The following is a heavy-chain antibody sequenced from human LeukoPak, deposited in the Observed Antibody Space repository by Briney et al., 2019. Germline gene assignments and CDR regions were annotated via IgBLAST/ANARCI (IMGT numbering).Heavy chain of an antibody. J-gene: IGHJ4*02. CDR3: ARDPYDSSGYPMAY. D-gene: IGHD3-22*01. CDR1: GFPFSSYA. V-gene: IGHV3-30-3*01. Sequence: GSLRLSFAASGFPFSSYAMEWGRQAPGKGVEGVAGISYDGRNKYYADSVKGRFTISRDNSQNTLYLQMNSLRAEDTAVFYCARDPYDSSGYPMAYWGQGTLVTVSS. CDR2: ISYDGRNK.